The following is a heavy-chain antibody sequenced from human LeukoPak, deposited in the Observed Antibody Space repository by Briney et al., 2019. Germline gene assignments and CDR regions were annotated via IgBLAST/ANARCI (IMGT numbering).Heavy chain of an antibody. V-gene: IGHV5-51*01. J-gene: IGHJ4*02. CDR2: INPRDSDT. CDR3: AKISLAGDYFDY. D-gene: IGHD6-19*01. Sequence: GESLKISCKGSGYSFSAYWIAWVRQMPGKGLEWMGIINPRDSDTRYSPSFLGQVTFSADKSINTAYLRWRSLKAPDTAMYYCAKISLAGDYFDYWGQGTLVIVSS. CDR1: GYSFSAYW.